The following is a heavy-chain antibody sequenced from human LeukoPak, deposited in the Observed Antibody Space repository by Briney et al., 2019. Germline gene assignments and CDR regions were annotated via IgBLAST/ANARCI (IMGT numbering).Heavy chain of an antibody. Sequence: GGSLRLSCAASGFTLDDYAMHWVRQPPGKGLEWVSLVSWDGGYTPYSDSVKGRFTISRDNDEDSLYLQMNSLRAEDTALYFCAKDLYSYDSTWHYMDVWGKGTTVTVSS. CDR3: AKDLYSYDSTWHYMDV. CDR2: VSWDGGYT. CDR1: GFTLDDYA. J-gene: IGHJ6*03. V-gene: IGHV3-43D*03. D-gene: IGHD3-22*01.